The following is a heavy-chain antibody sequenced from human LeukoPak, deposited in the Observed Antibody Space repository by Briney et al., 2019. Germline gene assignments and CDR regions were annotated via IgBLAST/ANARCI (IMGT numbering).Heavy chain of an antibody. V-gene: IGHV3-23*01. Sequence: PGGSLRLSCAASEFDFSSHAMTWVRQAPGKGLEWVSAISISGSKTYYADSVKGRFTISRDNSKNTLYLQMNSLRAEDTAVYYCAKVSIAAADTLRNYDYWGQGTLVTVSS. D-gene: IGHD6-13*01. CDR1: EFDFSSHA. CDR3: AKVSIAAADTLRNYDY. CDR2: ISISGSKT. J-gene: IGHJ4*02.